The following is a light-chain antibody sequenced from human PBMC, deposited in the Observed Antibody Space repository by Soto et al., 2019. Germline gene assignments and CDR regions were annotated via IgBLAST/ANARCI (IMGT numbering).Light chain of an antibody. CDR1: QSVLYSSNNKNY. V-gene: IGKV4-1*01. CDR3: QQYYTTPPTT. CDR2: WAS. J-gene: IGKJ2*01. Sequence: DIVMTQSPDSLAVSLGERATINCKSSQSVLYSSNNKNYLAWYQQKPGQPPKLLIYWASTRESGVPDRFSGSGSRTDFTLTISSLQAEDVAVYYCQQYYTTPPTTFGQGTKLGIK.